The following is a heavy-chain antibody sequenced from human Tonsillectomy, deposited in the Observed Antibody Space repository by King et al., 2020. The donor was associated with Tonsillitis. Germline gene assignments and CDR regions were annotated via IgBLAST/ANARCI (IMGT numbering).Heavy chain of an antibody. V-gene: IGHV1-46*01. Sequence: AQLVQSGAEVKKPGASVKVSCKASGYTFTSYYMHWVRQAPGQGLEWMGMINPSGGTTSYAQKFQGRVTMTRDTSTNTVYMELSSLRSGDTAVYYCARDRPCSSASCYGGSWFDPWGQGTLVTVCS. J-gene: IGHJ5*02. CDR1: GYTFTSYY. D-gene: IGHD2-2*01. CDR2: INPSGGTT. CDR3: ARDRPCSSASCYGGSWFDP.